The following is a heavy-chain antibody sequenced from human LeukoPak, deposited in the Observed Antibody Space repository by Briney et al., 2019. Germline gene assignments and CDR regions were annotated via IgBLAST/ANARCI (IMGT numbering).Heavy chain of an antibody. CDR1: GGSFSGYY. CDR2: IYYSGST. V-gene: IGHV4-39*01. J-gene: IGHJ5*02. CDR3: ARHDIRNQLLFA. D-gene: IGHD2-2*01. Sequence: SETLSLTCAVYGGSFSGYYWSWIRQPPGKGLEWIGSIYYSGSTYYNPSLKSRVTISVDTSKNQFSLKLSSVTAADTAVYYCARHDIRNQLLFAWGQGTLVTVSS.